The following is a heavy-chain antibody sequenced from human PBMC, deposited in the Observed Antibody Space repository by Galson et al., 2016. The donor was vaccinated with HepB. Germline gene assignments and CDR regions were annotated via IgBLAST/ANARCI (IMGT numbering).Heavy chain of an antibody. CDR1: GYKFANYW. Sequence: QSGAEVKKPGESLKISCKGSGYKFANYWIGWVRQMPGKGLEWMGIISPGDLDIKYSPSFQGLVTISVDKSTSTVYLQWSSLKASETAMYYCARHTFHFDYWGQGTQVTVSS. J-gene: IGHJ4*02. CDR2: ISPGDLDI. CDR3: ARHTFHFDY. V-gene: IGHV5-51*01.